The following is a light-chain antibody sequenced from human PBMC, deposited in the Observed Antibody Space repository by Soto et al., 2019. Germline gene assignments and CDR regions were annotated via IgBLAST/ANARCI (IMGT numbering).Light chain of an antibody. CDR3: CSYAGHSAHWV. V-gene: IGLV2-23*01. CDR1: SSDIGSYNL. Sequence: QSVLTQPASVSGSPGQSITISCTGTSSDIGSYNLVSWYQRHPGRAPKLMVYEGSRRPSGVSNRFSGSKSGNTASLTISGVQAEDEADYFCCSYAGHSAHWVFGGGTKLTVL. CDR2: EGS. J-gene: IGLJ3*02.